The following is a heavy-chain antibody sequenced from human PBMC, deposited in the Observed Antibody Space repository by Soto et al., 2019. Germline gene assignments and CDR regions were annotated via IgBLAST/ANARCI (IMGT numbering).Heavy chain of an antibody. CDR1: GGSISSYY. Sequence: PSETLSLTCTVSGGSISSYYWSWIRQPPGKGLEWIGYIYYSGSTNYNPSLKSRVTISVDTSKNQFSLKLSSVTAADTAVYYCARLWTTVANDYCGQGSLVTVYS. CDR3: ARLWTTVANDY. D-gene: IGHD4-17*01. V-gene: IGHV4-59*01. J-gene: IGHJ1*01. CDR2: IYYSGST.